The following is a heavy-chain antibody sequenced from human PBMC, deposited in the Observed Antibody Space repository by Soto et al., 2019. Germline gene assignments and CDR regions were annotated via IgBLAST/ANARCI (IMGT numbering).Heavy chain of an antibody. CDR1: GGSISSGGYY. J-gene: IGHJ4*02. CDR2: IYYSGST. CDR3: ARDGGSIVGATGIDY. V-gene: IGHV4-31*01. Sequence: QVQLQESGPGLVKPSQTLSLTCTVSGGSISSGGYYWSWIRQHPGKGLEWIGYIYYSGSTYYNPSLKRQATITVDQSKNQFPLKLSSVTAADTAVYYCARDGGSIVGATGIDYWGQGTLVTVSS. D-gene: IGHD1-26*01.